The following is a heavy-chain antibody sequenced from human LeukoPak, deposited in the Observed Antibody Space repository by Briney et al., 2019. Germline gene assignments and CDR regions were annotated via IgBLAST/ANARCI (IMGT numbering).Heavy chain of an antibody. CDR2: ISDSGGST. CDR1: GITLSNYG. Sequence: GGSLRLSCAVSGITLSNYGMSWVRQAPGKGLEWVAGISDSGGSTNYADSVKGRFTISRDNPKNTLYLQMNSPRAEDTAVYFCARRGVVIRVILVGFHKEAFYFDSWGQGALVTVSS. CDR3: ARRGVVIRVILVGFHKEAFYFDS. J-gene: IGHJ4*02. D-gene: IGHD3-22*01. V-gene: IGHV3-23*01.